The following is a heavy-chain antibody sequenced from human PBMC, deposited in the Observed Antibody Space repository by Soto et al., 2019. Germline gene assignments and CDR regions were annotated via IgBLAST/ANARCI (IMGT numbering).Heavy chain of an antibody. J-gene: IGHJ5*02. Sequence: EVQLLESGGGLVQPGGSLRLSCAASGFTFSSYAMSWVRQAPGKGLEWVSAISGSGGSTYYADSVKGRFTISRDNSKNTLYLHMNSLRAEDTAVYYCAGRAYYDFWSGYSWFDPWGQGTLVTVSS. V-gene: IGHV3-23*01. CDR3: AGRAYYDFWSGYSWFDP. CDR2: ISGSGGST. CDR1: GFTFSSYA. D-gene: IGHD3-3*01.